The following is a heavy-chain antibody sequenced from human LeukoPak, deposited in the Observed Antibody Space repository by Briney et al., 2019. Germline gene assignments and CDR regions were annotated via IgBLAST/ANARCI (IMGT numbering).Heavy chain of an antibody. CDR2: IYYRGST. V-gene: IGHV4-59*01. CDR1: GGSLSSYY. Sequence: PSGTLSLTCTDPGGSLSSYYWSWIRPPPGKRLEWIGHIYYRGSTNYNPSLKSRVTIPVHKTKPQSSRMLSSVTAADPAEYCCASGSSIWSGYQDTLYYFDSWGQGTLVTVSS. CDR3: ASGSSIWSGYQDTLYYFDS. D-gene: IGHD3-3*01. J-gene: IGHJ4*02.